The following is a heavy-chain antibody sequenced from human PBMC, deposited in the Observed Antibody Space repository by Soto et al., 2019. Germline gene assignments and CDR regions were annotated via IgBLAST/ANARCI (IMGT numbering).Heavy chain of an antibody. CDR3: TTDHGYSSSWYFDY. J-gene: IGHJ4*02. CDR2: IKSKTDGGTA. CDR1: GFTFSNAW. D-gene: IGHD6-13*01. Sequence: GGSLRLSCAASGFTFSNAWMSWVRQAPGKGLEWVGHIKSKTDGGTADYAAPVKGRFTISRDDSKNTLYLQMNSLKTEDTAVYYCTTDHGYSSSWYFDYWGQGXLVTVYS. V-gene: IGHV3-15*01.